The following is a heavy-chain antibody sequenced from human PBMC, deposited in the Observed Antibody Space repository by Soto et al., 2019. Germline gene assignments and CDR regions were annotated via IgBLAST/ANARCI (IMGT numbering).Heavy chain of an antibody. CDR2: IVVGSGNT. D-gene: IGHD3-22*01. V-gene: IGHV1-58*01. Sequence: SVKVSCKASGFTFTSSAVQWVRQARGQRLEWIGWIVVGSGNTNYAQKFQERVTITRDMSTSTAYMELSSLRSEDTAVYYCAAVYYYDSSGYYDFDYWGQGTLVTVSS. CDR3: AAVYYYDSSGYYDFDY. CDR1: GFTFTSSA. J-gene: IGHJ4*02.